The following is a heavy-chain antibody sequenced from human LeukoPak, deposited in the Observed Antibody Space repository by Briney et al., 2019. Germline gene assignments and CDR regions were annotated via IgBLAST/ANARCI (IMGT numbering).Heavy chain of an antibody. CDR2: IYPGDSDT. Sequence: GASLQISCKGSGSSFTSYWIGWVRPLPGKGLEWMGIIYPGDSDTRYSPSFQGQVTISADKSISTPYLQWSSLKASDTAMYYCARGGGYSGYDLDYWGQGTLVTVSS. V-gene: IGHV5-51*01. J-gene: IGHJ4*02. D-gene: IGHD5-12*01. CDR1: GSSFTSYW. CDR3: ARGGGYSGYDLDY.